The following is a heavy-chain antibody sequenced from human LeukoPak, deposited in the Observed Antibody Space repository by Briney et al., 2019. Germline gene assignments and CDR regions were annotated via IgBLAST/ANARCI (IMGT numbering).Heavy chain of an antibody. CDR1: EFTVTTNH. Sequence: GGSLRLYCEASEFTVTTNHMSWVRQAPGKGLEWVSTMYSDGRTFYADFVKGRFTISRDNAKNSLYLQMNSLRAEDTALYYCANSRSYYYGSGEFDYWGQGTLVTVSS. J-gene: IGHJ4*02. D-gene: IGHD3-10*01. CDR2: MYSDGRT. CDR3: ANSRSYYYGSGEFDY. V-gene: IGHV3-53*05.